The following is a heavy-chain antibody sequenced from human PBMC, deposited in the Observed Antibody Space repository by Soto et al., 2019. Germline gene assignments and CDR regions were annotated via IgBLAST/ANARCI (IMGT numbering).Heavy chain of an antibody. CDR3: ASDLNGGRAWFDP. D-gene: IGHD7-27*01. V-gene: IGHV4-30-2*01. Sequence: PSATLSLTCAVSGGSISSGGYSWSWIRQPPGKGLERVGYIYHSGSTYYNPYLKSRVTISVDRSKNQFSLKLSSVTAADTAVDYCASDLNGGRAWFDPWGQGTLVTVSS. CDR1: GGSISSGGYS. CDR2: IYHSGST. J-gene: IGHJ5*02.